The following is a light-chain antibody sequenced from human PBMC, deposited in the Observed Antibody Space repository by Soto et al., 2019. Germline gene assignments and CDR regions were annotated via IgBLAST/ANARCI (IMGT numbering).Light chain of an antibody. CDR1: QDIRKY. Sequence: DIQMTQSPSSLSASVGDRVTITCQASQDIRKYLNWYQQKPGKAPKLLIYDASNLETGVPSRFSGSGSGTDLTFTISRLQPEDIATYYCQQYDNLPWTFGQGTQVEIK. CDR2: DAS. J-gene: IGKJ1*01. V-gene: IGKV1-33*01. CDR3: QQYDNLPWT.